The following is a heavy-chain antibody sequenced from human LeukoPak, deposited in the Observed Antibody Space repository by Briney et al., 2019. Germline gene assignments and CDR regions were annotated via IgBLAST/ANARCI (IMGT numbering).Heavy chain of an antibody. Sequence: ASETLSLTCAVSGYSISSSNWWGWIRQPPGKGPEWIGYIYYSGSTYYNPSLKSRVTMSVDTSKNQFSLKLSSVTAVDTAVYYCARYYDFWSGFDYWGQGTLVTVSS. CDR2: IYYSGST. J-gene: IGHJ4*02. CDR3: ARYYDFWSGFDY. V-gene: IGHV4-28*01. CDR1: GYSISSSNW. D-gene: IGHD3-3*01.